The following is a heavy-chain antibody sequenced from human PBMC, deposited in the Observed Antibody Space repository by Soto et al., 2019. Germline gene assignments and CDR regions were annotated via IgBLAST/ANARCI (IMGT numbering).Heavy chain of an antibody. CDR1: GFTFGNLG. CDR3: VQGASTAHQPLDS. Sequence: QVQLVESGGGVVQPGGSWRPSCEASGFTFGNLGWPWFRGAPGKGLEWGAVIPGDGNDKYYPDSMKGRFTISRDNFNNTLYLQLNSLRPEDTAVYHCVQGASTAHQPLDSWGQGVLVTVSS. J-gene: IGHJ4*02. V-gene: IGHV3-30*02. CDR2: IPGDGNDK. D-gene: IGHD1-26*01.